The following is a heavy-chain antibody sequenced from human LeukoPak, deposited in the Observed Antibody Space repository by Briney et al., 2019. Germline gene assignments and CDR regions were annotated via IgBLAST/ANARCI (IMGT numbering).Heavy chain of an antibody. D-gene: IGHD5-12*01. J-gene: IGHJ3*02. CDR3: AKHNLGVATRTAYGFDI. CDR2: FYAGGDT. V-gene: IGHV3-53*01. CDR1: GFTVSSNY. Sequence: GGSLRLSCAASGFTVSSNYMSWVRQAPGKGLEWVSVFYAGGDTYYADSVKGRFTISRDNSKNTLYLQMNSPRAEDTAVYYCAKHNLGVATRTAYGFDIWGQGTMVTVSS.